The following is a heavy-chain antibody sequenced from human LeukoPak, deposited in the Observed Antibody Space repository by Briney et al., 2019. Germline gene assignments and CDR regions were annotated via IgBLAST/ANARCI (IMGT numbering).Heavy chain of an antibody. CDR1: GYSFTSYW. V-gene: IGHV5-51*01. Sequence: GESPKISCKGSGYSFTSYWIGWVRQMPGKGLEWMGIINPGDSDTRYSPFFQGQVTISADNSISTAYLQWSSLKASDTAMYYCARLAGPIVGAYVDYWGQGTLVTVSS. J-gene: IGHJ4*02. D-gene: IGHD1-26*01. CDR2: INPGDSDT. CDR3: ARLAGPIVGAYVDY.